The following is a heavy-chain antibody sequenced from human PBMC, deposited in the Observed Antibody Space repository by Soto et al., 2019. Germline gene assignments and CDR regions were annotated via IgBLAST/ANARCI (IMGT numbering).Heavy chain of an antibody. Sequence: QVHLVQSGAEVKKPGASVKVSCQGSGYAFTTYGITWVRQAPGQGLEWMGWISAHNGNTNYAQKLQGRVTVTRDTSTSTAYMELRSLRSDDTAVYYCARGRYGEYWGPGARVTVSS. D-gene: IGHD3-10*01. CDR3: ARGRYGEY. J-gene: IGHJ4*02. CDR2: ISAHNGNT. V-gene: IGHV1-18*01. CDR1: GYAFTTYG.